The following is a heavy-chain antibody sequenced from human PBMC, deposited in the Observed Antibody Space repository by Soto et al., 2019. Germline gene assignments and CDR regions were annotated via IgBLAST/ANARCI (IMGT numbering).Heavy chain of an antibody. Sequence: QVQLQQWGAGLLKPSETLSLTCAVFGGSFSDYYWTWIHQPPGKGLECIGEINHSGSTNYNPSLKSRVTMAIDTSKNQFSLSLRSMTAADTAVYYCARGLRASFGVRLSYSFYGGDVWGQGTTVTVSS. J-gene: IGHJ6*02. D-gene: IGHD3-10*01. CDR3: ARGLRASFGVRLSYSFYGGDV. CDR1: GGSFSDYY. CDR2: INHSGST. V-gene: IGHV4-34*01.